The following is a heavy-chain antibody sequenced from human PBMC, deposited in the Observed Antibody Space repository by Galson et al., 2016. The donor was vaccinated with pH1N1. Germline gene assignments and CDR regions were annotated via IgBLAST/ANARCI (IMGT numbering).Heavy chain of an antibody. V-gene: IGHV1-3*01. CDR3: ARGPQIVVVEAATPGWFDS. CDR2: FNAVNGNT. Sequence: SVKVSCKASGYTFTSYVIHWVRQAPGQRLEWMGWFNAVNGNTKYSQKFQDRVTITTDTSAGTAYMELSSLRSEDTALYYCARGPQIVVVEAATPGWFDSWGQGTQVTVSS. CDR1: GYTFTSYV. J-gene: IGHJ5*01. D-gene: IGHD2-15*01.